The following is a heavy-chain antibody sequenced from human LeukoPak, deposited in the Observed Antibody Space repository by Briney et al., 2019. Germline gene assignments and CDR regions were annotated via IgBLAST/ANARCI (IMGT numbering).Heavy chain of an antibody. J-gene: IGHJ6*03. CDR3: ARGYDSSGYYYYYYYYYMDV. Sequence: ASVKVCCKASGYTFTVYYMHWVRQAPGQGLDWMGWINPNSGGTNYAQKFQGRVTMTRDTSISTAYMELSRLRSDDTAVYYCARGYDSSGYYYYYYYYYMDVWGKGTTVTVSS. V-gene: IGHV1-2*02. CDR2: INPNSGGT. D-gene: IGHD3-22*01. CDR1: GYTFTVYY.